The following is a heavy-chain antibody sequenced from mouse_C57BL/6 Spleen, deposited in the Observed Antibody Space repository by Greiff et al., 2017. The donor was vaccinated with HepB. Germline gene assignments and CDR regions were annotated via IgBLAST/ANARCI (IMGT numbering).Heavy chain of an antibody. J-gene: IGHJ4*01. D-gene: IGHD1-1*01. V-gene: IGHV5-6*01. CDR1: GFTFSSYG. CDR2: ISSGGSYT. Sequence: EVQLQESGGDLVKPGGSLKLSCAASGFTFSSYGMSWVRQTPDKRLEWVATISSGGSYTYYPDSVKGRFTISRDNAKNTLYLQMVSLKSEDTAMYYCARQITTVPVSYGDYYYAMDYWGQGTSVTVSS. CDR3: ARQITTVPVSYGDYYYAMDY.